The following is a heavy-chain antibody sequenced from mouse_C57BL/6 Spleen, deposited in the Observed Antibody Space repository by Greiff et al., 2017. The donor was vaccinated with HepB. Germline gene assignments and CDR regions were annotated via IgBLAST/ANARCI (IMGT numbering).Heavy chain of an antibody. J-gene: IGHJ1*03. CDR2: IYPGDGDT. Sequence: VQLQQSGPELVKPGASVKISCKASGYAFSSSWMNWVKQRPGKGLEWIGRIYPGDGDTNYNGKFKGKATLTADKSSSTAYMQLSSLTSEDSAVYFCARWANWDAWYFDVWGTGTTVTVSS. CDR1: GYAFSSSW. D-gene: IGHD4-1*01. V-gene: IGHV1-82*01. CDR3: ARWANWDAWYFDV.